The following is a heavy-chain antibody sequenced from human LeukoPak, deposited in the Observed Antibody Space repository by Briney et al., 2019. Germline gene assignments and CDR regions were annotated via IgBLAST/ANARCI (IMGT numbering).Heavy chain of an antibody. J-gene: IGHJ4*02. V-gene: IGHV1-46*01. CDR2: IYPSGGGT. CDR3: ARAYSGYSIDF. Sequence: ASVKVSCKASGYTFTTYYMHWVRQPPGHRLVWMGIIYPSGGGTSYAQKFQGRVTMTRDTSTSTVYMELSSLTSEDTAVYYCARAYSGYSIDFWGQRTLVTVSS. D-gene: IGHD3-22*01. CDR1: GYTFTTYY.